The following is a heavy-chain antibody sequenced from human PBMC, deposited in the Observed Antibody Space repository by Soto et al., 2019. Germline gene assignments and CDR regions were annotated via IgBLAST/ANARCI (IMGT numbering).Heavy chain of an antibody. J-gene: IGHJ5*02. CDR3: ARTFEADGTSWFDT. CDR1: GFTFSSYW. V-gene: IGHV3-7*03. Sequence: GGSLRLSCAASGFTFSSYWMSWVRQAPGKGLEWVANIKQDGSEKYYVDSVKGRFTISRDNAKNSLYLQMNSLRAEDTAVYYCARTFEADGTSWFDTWGQGTLVTVSS. D-gene: IGHD6-13*01. CDR2: IKQDGSEK.